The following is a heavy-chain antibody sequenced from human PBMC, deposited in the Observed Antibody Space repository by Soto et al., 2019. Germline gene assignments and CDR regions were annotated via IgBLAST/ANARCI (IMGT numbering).Heavy chain of an antibody. CDR2: MNPNSGNT. CDR3: ARDGPLNDFWSGYYHYYYYMDV. J-gene: IGHJ6*03. V-gene: IGHV1-8*01. Sequence: GASVKVSCKASGYTFTSYDINWVRQATGQGLERMGWMNPNSGNTGYAQKFQGRVTMTRNTSISTAYMELSSLRSEDTAVYYCARDGPLNDFWSGYYHYYYYMDVWGKGTTVTVSS. CDR1: GYTFTSYD. D-gene: IGHD3-3*01.